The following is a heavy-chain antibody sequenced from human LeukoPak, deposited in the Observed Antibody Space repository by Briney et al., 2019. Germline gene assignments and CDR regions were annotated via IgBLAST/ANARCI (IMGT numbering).Heavy chain of an antibody. J-gene: IGHJ4*02. Sequence: SVKVSCKASGGTFSSYAISWVRQAPGQGLEWMGGIIPIFGTANYAQKFQGRVTITADKSTSTAYMELRSLRSDDTAVYYCARGDSSGWNDYWGQGTLVTVSS. D-gene: IGHD6-19*01. CDR1: GGTFSSYA. CDR3: ARGDSSGWNDY. V-gene: IGHV1-69*06. CDR2: IIPIFGTA.